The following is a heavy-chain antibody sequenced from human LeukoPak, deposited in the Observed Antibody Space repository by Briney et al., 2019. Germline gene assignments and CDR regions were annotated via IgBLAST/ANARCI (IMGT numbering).Heavy chain of an antibody. J-gene: IGHJ6*04. CDR3: VRDSSVTRMDV. D-gene: IGHD4-17*01. CDR2: ITNDASST. CDR1: GFTFSSDW. V-gene: IGHV3-74*01. Sequence: GGTLRLSCAASGFTFSSDWMHWVRQAPGEGLVWVSRITNDASSTSYADSVKGRFTISRDNAKNTLYLEMSSLRAEDTAVYYCVRDSSVTRMDVWGKGTTVTVSS.